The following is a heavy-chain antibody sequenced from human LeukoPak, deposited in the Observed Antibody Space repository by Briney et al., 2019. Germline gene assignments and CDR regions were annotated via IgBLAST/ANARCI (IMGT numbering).Heavy chain of an antibody. V-gene: IGHV3-15*01. CDR3: TTGSYVDYGCRY. CDR1: GFTFINAW. D-gene: IGHD4-17*01. Sequence: GGSLRLSCAASGFTFINAWMSWVRQAPGKGLEWVGRFKSKTEGGTIDYAAPVKGRFTISRDDSKNTLSLQMNSLKTEDTAVYYCTTGSYVDYGCRYWGQGTLVTVSS. J-gene: IGHJ4*02. CDR2: FKSKTEGGTI.